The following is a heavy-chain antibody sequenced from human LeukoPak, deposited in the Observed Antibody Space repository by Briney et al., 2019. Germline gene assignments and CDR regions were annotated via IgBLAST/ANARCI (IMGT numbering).Heavy chain of an antibody. D-gene: IGHD3-22*01. CDR1: GFTFSRHW. CDR2: IKHDGSEE. CDR3: ARGGGYPDY. Sequence: PGGSLRLSCTGSGFTFSRHWMCWVRQAPGKGLEWVANIKHDGSEESYEDSVKGRFTVSRDNAKKSLYLQMNSLRVDDTAVYYCARGGGYPDYWGRGVLVTVSS. J-gene: IGHJ4*02. V-gene: IGHV3-7*01.